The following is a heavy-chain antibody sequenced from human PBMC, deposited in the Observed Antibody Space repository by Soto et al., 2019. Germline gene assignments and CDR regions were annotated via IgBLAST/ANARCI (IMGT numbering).Heavy chain of an antibody. CDR1: GFSLSTGGVG. D-gene: IGHD4-17*01. V-gene: IGHV2-5*02. J-gene: IGHJ4*02. CDR3: ARKGSGDYALDY. CDR2: IYWDDVK. Sequence: QITLKESGPTLVKPTQTLTLTCTLSGFSLSTGGVGVGWIRQSPGKALEWLAVIYWDDVKHYSLSLERRLTITKDTSESEVVLTMTNMDPVDTATYYCARKGSGDYALDYWGQGILVTVSS.